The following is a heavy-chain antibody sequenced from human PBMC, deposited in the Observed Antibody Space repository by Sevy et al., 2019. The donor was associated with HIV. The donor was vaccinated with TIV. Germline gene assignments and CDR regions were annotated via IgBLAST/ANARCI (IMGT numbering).Heavy chain of an antibody. CDR2: IKEDGSEN. D-gene: IGHD2-2*01. J-gene: IGHJ5*02. CDR1: GFTFSNYW. Sequence: GGSLRLSCAASGFTFSNYWMSWVRQAPGKGLEWVANIKEDGSENYYVDSVKGRFTISRDNAKKSLYLQMNSLRAEETAVYYCARVGGCSSTSCFAYWFDPWGQGTLVTVSS. CDR3: ARVGGCSSTSCFAYWFDP. V-gene: IGHV3-7*03.